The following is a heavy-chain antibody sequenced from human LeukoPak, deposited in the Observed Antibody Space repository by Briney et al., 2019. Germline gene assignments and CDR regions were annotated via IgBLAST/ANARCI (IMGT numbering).Heavy chain of an antibody. CDR3: ASHYYDFWSGLDY. Sequence: KSSETLSLTCAVYGGSFSGYYWSWIRQPPGKGLEWIGEINHSGSTNYNPPLKSRVTISVDTSKNQFSLKLSSVTAADTAVYYCASHYYDFWSGLDYWGQGTLVTVSS. V-gene: IGHV4-34*01. D-gene: IGHD3-3*01. J-gene: IGHJ4*02. CDR2: INHSGST. CDR1: GGSFSGYY.